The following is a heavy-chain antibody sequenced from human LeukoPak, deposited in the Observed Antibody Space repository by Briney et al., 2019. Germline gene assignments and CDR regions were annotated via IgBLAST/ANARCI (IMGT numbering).Heavy chain of an antibody. CDR1: GGSISSSSYY. D-gene: IGHD3-22*01. CDR2: IYYSGST. Sequence: PSETLSLTCTVSGGSISSSSYYWGWIRQPPGKGLEWIGSIYYSGSTYYNPSLKSRVTISVDTSKNQFSLKLSSVTAADTAVYYCARLHYYDSSGYYYQYFDYWGQGTLVTVSS. J-gene: IGHJ4*02. V-gene: IGHV4-39*01. CDR3: ARLHYYDSSGYYYQYFDY.